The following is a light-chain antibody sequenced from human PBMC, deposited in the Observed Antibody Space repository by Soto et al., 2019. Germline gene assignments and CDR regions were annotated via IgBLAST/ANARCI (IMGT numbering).Light chain of an antibody. CDR3: GSDTTRGTYV. Sequence: QSVLAHPASVTGSPGQSITLSCAGSSRDVGAYGHVSWYQHHPGKAPKFILYEVDHRPSGVSDRFSGSQSGDTASLPISGLQAGDEAEYYCGSDTTRGTYVFGSGTKGTVL. CDR1: SRDVGAYGH. V-gene: IGLV2-14*01. CDR2: EVD. J-gene: IGLJ1*01.